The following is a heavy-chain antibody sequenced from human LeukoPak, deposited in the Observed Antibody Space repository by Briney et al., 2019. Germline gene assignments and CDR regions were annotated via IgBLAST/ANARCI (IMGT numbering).Heavy chain of an antibody. Sequence: SETLSLTCAVYGGSFSGYYWSWIRQPPGKGLEWIGEIHHSGSTNYNPSLKSRVTISVDTSKNQFSLKLSSVTAADTAVYYCARGYEYDILTGYLESYYFDYWGQGTLDTVSS. D-gene: IGHD3-9*01. CDR3: ARGYEYDILTGYLESYYFDY. CDR1: GGSFSGYY. V-gene: IGHV4-34*01. CDR2: IHHSGST. J-gene: IGHJ4*02.